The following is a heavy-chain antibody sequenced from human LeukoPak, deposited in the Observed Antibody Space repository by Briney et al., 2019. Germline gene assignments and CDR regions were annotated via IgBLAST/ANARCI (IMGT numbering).Heavy chain of an antibody. Sequence: GRSLRLSCAASGFTFSSYGMHWVRQAPGKGLEWVAVISYDGSNKYYADSVKGRFTISRDNSKNTLYLQMNSLRAEDTAVYYCARGDIVLVPAEGEAWYYYYGMDVWGQGTTVTVSS. CDR2: ISYDGSNK. J-gene: IGHJ6*02. CDR3: ARGDIVLVPAEGEAWYYYYGMDV. V-gene: IGHV3-30-3*01. CDR1: GFTFSSYG. D-gene: IGHD2-2*01.